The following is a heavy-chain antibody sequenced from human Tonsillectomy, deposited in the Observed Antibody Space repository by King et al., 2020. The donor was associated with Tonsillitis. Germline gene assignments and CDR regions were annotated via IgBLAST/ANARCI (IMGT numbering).Heavy chain of an antibody. J-gene: IGHJ1*01. D-gene: IGHD6-13*01. V-gene: IGHV3-7*01. Sequence: VQLVESGGGLVQPGGSLRLSCAASGFTFGSYCMSWVRQAPGKGLEWVANIKQDVTEKLYVDSVEGRFTISRDNAKNSLYLKMNSLRAEDTAVYYCARVSSSWPNFQHWGQGALVTVSS. CDR3: ARVSSSWPNFQH. CDR2: IKQDVTEK. CDR1: GFTFGSYC.